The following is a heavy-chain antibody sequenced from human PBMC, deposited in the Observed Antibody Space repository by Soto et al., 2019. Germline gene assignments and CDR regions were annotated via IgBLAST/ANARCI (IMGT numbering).Heavy chain of an antibody. Sequence: QVQLVQSGAEVKTPGASVNVSCKSSGYTFTNYAMHWVRQAPGQRPEWVGWINTVKGNTKYSEKWQGRVTIARDASATTVYMELRSLTSEDTAVYFCARGSLVGTSPWGQGTLVTVSS. V-gene: IGHV1-3*04. CDR3: ARGSLVGTSP. J-gene: IGHJ4*02. CDR1: GYTFTNYA. D-gene: IGHD1-26*01. CDR2: INTVKGNT.